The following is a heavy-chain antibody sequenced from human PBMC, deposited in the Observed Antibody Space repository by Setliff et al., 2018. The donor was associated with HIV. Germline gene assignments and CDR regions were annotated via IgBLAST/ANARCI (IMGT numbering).Heavy chain of an antibody. CDR3: ARAYNVYDYRFDSSGYDY. J-gene: IGHJ4*02. V-gene: IGHV3-53*01. CDR2: IYSDGST. D-gene: IGHD3-22*01. Sequence: LRLSCAASGFTVSSHYMSWVRQAPGKGLEWVSTIYSDGSTYHADSVKGRFTISRDNAKDSLYLQMNNLKAEDTAVYYCARAYNVYDYRFDSSGYDYWGQGTLVTVSS. CDR1: GFTVSSHY.